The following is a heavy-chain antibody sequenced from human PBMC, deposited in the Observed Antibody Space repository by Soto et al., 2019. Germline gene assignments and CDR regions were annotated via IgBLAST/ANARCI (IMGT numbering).Heavy chain of an antibody. V-gene: IGHV3-23*01. D-gene: IGHD5-18*01. CDR3: AKDPMVDTAMVDHANMNDY. Sequence: EVQLLESGGGLVQPGGSLRLSCAASGFTFSSYAMSWVRQAPGKGLEWVSAISGSGGSTYYADSVKGRFTISRDNSKNXXXXXXXXXXXXXXXVYYCAKDPMVDTAMVDHANMNDYWGQGTLVTVSS. CDR1: GFTFSSYA. CDR2: ISGSGGST. J-gene: IGHJ4*02.